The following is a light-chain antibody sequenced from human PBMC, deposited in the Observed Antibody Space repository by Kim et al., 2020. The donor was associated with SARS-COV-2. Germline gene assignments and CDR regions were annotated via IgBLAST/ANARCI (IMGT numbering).Light chain of an antibody. CDR1: SGSIASNY. Sequence: VTISCTRSSGSIASNYVQWYQQRPGSAPTTVIYEDNQRPSGVPDRFSGSIDSSSNSASLTISGLKTEDEADYYCQSYDSSNHRMVFGGGTQLTVL. CDR2: EDN. J-gene: IGLJ2*01. CDR3: QSYDSSNHRMV. V-gene: IGLV6-57*03.